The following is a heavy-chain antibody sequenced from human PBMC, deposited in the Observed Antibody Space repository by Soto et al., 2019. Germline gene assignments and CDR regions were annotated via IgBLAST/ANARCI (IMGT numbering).Heavy chain of an antibody. J-gene: IGHJ4*02. V-gene: IGHV4-34*01. CDR3: ARDSPTYREHTNSPNYDY. CDR2: INRSGST. D-gene: IGHD1-1*01. CDR1: GGSFSGYY. Sequence: QVQLQQWGAGLLKPSETLSLTCAVYGGSFSGYYWTWIRQLPGKGLEWIGEINRSGSTNYNPSLKSRVTISVDTSKNQVSLRLSSVTAADTGVYYCARDSPTYREHTNSPNYDYWGQGTRVSVSS.